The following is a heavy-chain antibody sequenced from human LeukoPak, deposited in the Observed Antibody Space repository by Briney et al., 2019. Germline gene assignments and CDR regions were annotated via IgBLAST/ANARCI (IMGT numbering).Heavy chain of an antibody. CDR2: IYHSGST. V-gene: IGHV4-38-2*02. D-gene: IGHD6-6*01. CDR1: GYSISSSYY. J-gene: IGHJ6*03. Sequence: PSETLSLTCTVSGYSISSSYYWGWIRRPPGKGLEWIGSIYHSGSTYYNPSLKSRVTISVDTSKNHFSLKLTSVTAADTAVYYCARDVLSSSVPFYYYYYMDVWGKGTTVTVSS. CDR3: ARDVLSSSVPFYYYYYMDV.